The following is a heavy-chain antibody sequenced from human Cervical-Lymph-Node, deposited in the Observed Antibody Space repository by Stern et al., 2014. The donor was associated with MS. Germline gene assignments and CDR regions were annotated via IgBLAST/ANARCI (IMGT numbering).Heavy chain of an antibody. V-gene: IGHV3-74*01. CDR3: ASNNHYGVSLDY. Sequence: EVQLVESGGGLVQPGGSLRLSCAASGFTFSSYWMHWVRQAPGKGLVWVSGIKYDGSRTNYEDSVKGRFSISRDNAKDTLFLQMNSLRADDTAVYYCASNNHYGVSLDYWGQGAMVTVSS. J-gene: IGHJ4*02. CDR2: IKYDGSRT. CDR1: GFTFSSYW. D-gene: IGHD4-17*01.